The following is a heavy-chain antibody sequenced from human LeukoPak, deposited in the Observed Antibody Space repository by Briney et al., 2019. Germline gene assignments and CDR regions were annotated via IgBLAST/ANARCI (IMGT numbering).Heavy chain of an antibody. D-gene: IGHD3-9*01. Sequence: GGSLRLSRAASGFTFSAYWMHWVRQAPGKGLVWVSRVKYDGSTTTYADSVKGRFTISRDNAKNILYLQMNSLRVEDTAVYYCARDLDWLLFDYWGQGTLVTVSS. V-gene: IGHV3-74*01. J-gene: IGHJ4*02. CDR3: ARDLDWLLFDY. CDR2: VKYDGSTT. CDR1: GFTFSAYW.